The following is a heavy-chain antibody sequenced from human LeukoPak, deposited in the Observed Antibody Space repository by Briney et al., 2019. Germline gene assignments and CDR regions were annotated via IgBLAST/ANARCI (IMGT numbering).Heavy chain of an antibody. J-gene: IGHJ4*02. V-gene: IGHV3-48*03. D-gene: IGHD3-10*01. CDR3: ARARREYYYGSGSYYWDYFDY. CDR1: GFTFSSYE. Sequence: GGSLRLSCAASGFTFSSYEMNWVRQAPGKGLEWVSYISSSGSTIYYADSVKGRFTISRDNAKNSLYLQMNSLRAEDTAVYYCARARREYYYGSGSYYWDYFDYWGQGTLVTVSS. CDR2: ISSSGSTI.